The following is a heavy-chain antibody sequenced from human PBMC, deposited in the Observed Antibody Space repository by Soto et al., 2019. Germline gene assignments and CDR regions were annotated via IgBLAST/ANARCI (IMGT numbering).Heavy chain of an antibody. V-gene: IGHV4-4*02. D-gene: IGHD5-18*01. CDR2: IFASGST. CDR1: GGSISSGNW. Sequence: VQLQESGPGLVKPSGTLSLTCAVSGGSISSGNWWSWVRQSPGKGLEWIGEIFASGSTNHNPSLKSRVTISVDKSKNQFSLYLNSVTAADPAMYYCAYHRGNTYGPYDFWGQGTLVTVSS. J-gene: IGHJ4*02. CDR3: AYHRGNTYGPYDF.